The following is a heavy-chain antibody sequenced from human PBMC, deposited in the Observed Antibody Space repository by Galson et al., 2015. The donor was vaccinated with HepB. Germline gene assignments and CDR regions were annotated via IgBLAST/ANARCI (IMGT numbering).Heavy chain of an antibody. CDR1: GFTVSTNY. V-gene: IGHV3-66*01. CDR3: ARDVPGD. J-gene: IGHJ4*02. CDR2: IYSSGST. Sequence: SLRLSCAASGFTVSTNYMNWVRQAPGKGLEWVSVIYSSGSTYYADSVKGRFTISRDNSKNTLYLQMNSLRAEDTAVYYCARDVPGDWGQGTLVTVSS. D-gene: IGHD6-6*01.